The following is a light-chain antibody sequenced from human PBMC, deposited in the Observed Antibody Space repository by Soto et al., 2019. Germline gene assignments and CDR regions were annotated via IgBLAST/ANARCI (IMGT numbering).Light chain of an antibody. J-gene: IGLJ3*02. CDR1: SSSNIGNNY. CDR2: DNN. CDR3: GTWDSSLSAWV. V-gene: IGLV1-51*01. Sequence: QSVLTQPPSVSAAPGQKVTISCSGSSSSNIGNNYVSWYQQLPGTAPKLLIYDNNKRPSGIPDRFSGSKSGTSATLGITGLQTGDEADYYCGTWDSSLSAWVFGGGTKLTVL.